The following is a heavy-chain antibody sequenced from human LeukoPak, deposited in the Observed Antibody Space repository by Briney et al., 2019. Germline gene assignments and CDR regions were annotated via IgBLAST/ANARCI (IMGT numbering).Heavy chain of an antibody. CDR3: ANPESAGDGFSHFDY. D-gene: IGHD6-25*01. V-gene: IGHV3-23*01. Sequence: TGGSLRLSCAASGFTFSSYAMGWVRQAPGKGLEWVSAISGSGGSTYYADSVKGRFTISRDNSKNTLYLQMNSLRAEDTAVYYCANPESAGDGFSHFDYWGQGTLVTVSS. CDR1: GFTFSSYA. J-gene: IGHJ4*02. CDR2: ISGSGGST.